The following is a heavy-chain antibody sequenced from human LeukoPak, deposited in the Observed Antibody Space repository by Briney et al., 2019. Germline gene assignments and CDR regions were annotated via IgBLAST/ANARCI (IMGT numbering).Heavy chain of an antibody. CDR1: GFTFSIYT. J-gene: IGHJ4*02. D-gene: IGHD1-26*01. CDR3: AREFTSAYSGSSRGL. V-gene: IGHV3-21*06. CDR2: ITSSSSPI. Sequence: GGSLRLSCAASGFTFSIYTMKWVRQAPGKGLECVSSITSSSSPIYYADSVKGRFTISRDNAENTLYLQMNSLRGEDTAMYYCAREFTSAYSGSSRGLWGQGTLVTVSS.